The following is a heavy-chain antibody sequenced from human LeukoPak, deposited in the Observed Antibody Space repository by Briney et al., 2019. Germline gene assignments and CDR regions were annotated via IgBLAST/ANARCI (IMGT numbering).Heavy chain of an antibody. D-gene: IGHD3-16*01. J-gene: IGHJ3*01. CDR2: IIPMFGVP. CDR1: GGTFSNYA. Sequence: ASVEVSCKASGGTFSNYAINWVRQAPGQGLEWMGEIIPMFGVPNYAQKFQGRVTLTADESTSTAYMELSSLRSEDTAVYYCVRGRVMRGTYYVAGQDALDVWGQGTMVTVSS. CDR3: VRGRVMRGTYYVAGQDALDV. V-gene: IGHV1-69*13.